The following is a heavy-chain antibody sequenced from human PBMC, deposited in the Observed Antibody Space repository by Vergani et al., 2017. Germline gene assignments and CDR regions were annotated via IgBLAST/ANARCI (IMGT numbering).Heavy chain of an antibody. J-gene: IGHJ2*01. CDR3: AKRPDYGGNSPWYFDL. V-gene: IGHV3-23*04. D-gene: IGHD4-23*01. CDR2: ISGSGGST. CDR1: GFTFSSYA. Sequence: EVQLVESGGGLVKPGGSLRLSCAASGFTFSSYAMSWVRQAPGKGLEWVSAISGSGGSTYYADSVKGRFTISRDNAKNTLYLQMNSLRAEDTAVYYCAKRPDYGGNSPWYFDLWGRGTLVTVSS.